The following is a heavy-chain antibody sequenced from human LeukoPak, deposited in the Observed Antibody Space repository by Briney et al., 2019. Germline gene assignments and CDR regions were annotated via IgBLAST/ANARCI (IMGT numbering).Heavy chain of an antibody. D-gene: IGHD3-22*01. CDR2: ISGSGSST. V-gene: IGHV3-23*01. CDR3: AKDTYHYDSSRRVTYYFDP. J-gene: IGHJ5*02. CDR1: AFTFSGYA. Sequence: PGGFLRLSCAASAFTFSGYAMSWVRQAPGKGLEWVSAISGSGSSTYSADSVKGRFTISRDNSKNTLYLQMNSLRAEDTAVYYCAKDTYHYDSSRRVTYYFDPWGQGTLVIVSS.